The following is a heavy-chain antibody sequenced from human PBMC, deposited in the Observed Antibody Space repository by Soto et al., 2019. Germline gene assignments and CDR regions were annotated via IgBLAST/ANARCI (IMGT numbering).Heavy chain of an antibody. CDR3: AKDIAGSGWYSLDY. V-gene: IGHV3-43*01. J-gene: IGHJ4*02. CDR2: IDWDGGNT. CDR1: GFTFGDYT. Sequence: EVQLVESGGVVVQPGGSLRLSCAASGFTFGDYTMHWVRQAPGKGLEWVSLIDWDGGNTYYADSVKGRFTISRDNSKNSPYLQMNSLRTEDTAFYYCAKDIAGSGWYSLDYWGQGTLVTVSS. D-gene: IGHD6-19*01.